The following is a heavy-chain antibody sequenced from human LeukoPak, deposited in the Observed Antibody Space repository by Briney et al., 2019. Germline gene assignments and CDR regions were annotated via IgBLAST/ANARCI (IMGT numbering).Heavy chain of an antibody. CDR2: IYHSGST. CDR3: AGGNWNGGDY. V-gene: IGHV4-38-2*02. Sequence: SETLSLTCTVSGYSISSGYYWGWIRQPPGKGLEWIGSIYHSGSTYCNPSLKSRVTISVDTSKNQFSLKLSSVTAADTAVYYCAGGNWNGGDYWGQGTLVTVSS. D-gene: IGHD1-20*01. CDR1: GYSISSGYY. J-gene: IGHJ4*02.